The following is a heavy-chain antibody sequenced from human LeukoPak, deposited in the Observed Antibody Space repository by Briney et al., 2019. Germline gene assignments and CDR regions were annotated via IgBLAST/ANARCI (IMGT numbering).Heavy chain of an antibody. J-gene: IGHJ5*02. CDR2: INPNSGGT. CDR1: GYTFTGYY. Sequence: ASVKVSCKASGYTFTGYYMHWARQAPGQGLEWMGWINPNSGGTNYAQKFQGRVTMTRDTSISTAYMDLSRLTSDDTAVYYCARGGGSYYWFDPWGQGTLVTVSS. CDR3: ARGGGSYYWFDP. V-gene: IGHV1-2*02. D-gene: IGHD1-26*01.